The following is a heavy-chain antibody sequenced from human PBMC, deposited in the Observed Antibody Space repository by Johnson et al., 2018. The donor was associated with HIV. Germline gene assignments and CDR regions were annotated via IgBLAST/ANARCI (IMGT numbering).Heavy chain of an antibody. CDR3: AKDQWSSSWTNDAFDI. CDR2: INSDGSST. CDR1: GFTFSRYW. V-gene: IGHV3-74*01. D-gene: IGHD6-13*01. J-gene: IGHJ3*02. Sequence: VQLVESGGGLVQPGGSLRLSCTASGFTFSRYWMHWVRQAPGKGLVWVSRINSDGSSTSYADSVKGRFTISRDNSKNTLYLQMNSLRVEDTAVYYCAKDQWSSSWTNDAFDIWGQGTKVSVSS.